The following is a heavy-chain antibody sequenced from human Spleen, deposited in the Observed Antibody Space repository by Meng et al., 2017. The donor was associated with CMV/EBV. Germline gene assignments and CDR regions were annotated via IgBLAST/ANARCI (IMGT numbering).Heavy chain of an antibody. V-gene: IGHV4-34*01. D-gene: IGHD2-2*01. Sequence: SETLSLTCAVYGGSFSGYYWSWIRQPPGKGLEWIGEINHSGSTNYNPSLKSRVTISVDTSKNQFSLKLSSVTAADTAVYYCARTSALLYCSSTSCPFDYWGQGTLVTVSS. CDR1: GGSFSGYY. CDR2: INHSGST. J-gene: IGHJ4*02. CDR3: ARTSALLYCSSTSCPFDY.